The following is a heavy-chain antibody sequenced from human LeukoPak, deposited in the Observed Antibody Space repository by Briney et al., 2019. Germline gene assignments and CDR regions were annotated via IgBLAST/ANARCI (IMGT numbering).Heavy chain of an antibody. D-gene: IGHD2-2*01. V-gene: IGHV1-69*13. Sequence: ASVKVSCKASGGTFSSYAISWVRQAPGQGLEWMGGIIPIFGTANYAQKFQGRVTITADESTSTAYMELSSLRSEDTAVYYCAGGKGYCSSTSCYDYYYYMDVWGKGTTVTISS. J-gene: IGHJ6*03. CDR3: AGGKGYCSSTSCYDYYYYMDV. CDR1: GGTFSSYA. CDR2: IIPIFGTA.